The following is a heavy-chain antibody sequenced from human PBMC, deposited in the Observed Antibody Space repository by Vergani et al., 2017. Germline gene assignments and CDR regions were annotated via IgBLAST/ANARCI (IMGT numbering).Heavy chain of an antibody. CDR1: GGSISSYY. J-gene: IGHJ4*02. V-gene: IGHV4-34*01. CDR2: INHSGST. Sequence: QVQLQESGPGLVKPSETLSLTCTVSGGSISSYYWSWIRQPPGKGLEWIGEINHSGSTNYNPSLKSRVTISVDTSKNQFSLKLSSVTAADTAVYYCARGKFDYWGQGTLVTVSS. CDR3: ARGKFDY.